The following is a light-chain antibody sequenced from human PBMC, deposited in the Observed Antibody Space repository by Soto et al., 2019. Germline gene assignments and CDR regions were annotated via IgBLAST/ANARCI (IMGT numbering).Light chain of an antibody. J-gene: IGKJ1*01. CDR2: GAS. CDR1: QSVNSSY. Sequence: EIVLTQSPGTLSLSPGEGATLSCRASQSVNSSYLAWYQQKPGQAPRLLIYGASSRASGIPDRFCGSGSGTDFTLTISRLEPEDFAVYYCQQYGSSPWTFGQGTKVDIK. CDR3: QQYGSSPWT. V-gene: IGKV3-20*01.